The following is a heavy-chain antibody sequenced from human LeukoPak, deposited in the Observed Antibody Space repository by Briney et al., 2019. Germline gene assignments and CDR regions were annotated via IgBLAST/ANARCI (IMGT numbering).Heavy chain of an antibody. J-gene: IGHJ4*02. CDR1: GFTVSSNY. V-gene: IGHV3-53*01. CDR3: ARGRYSSSRYDY. D-gene: IGHD6-13*01. CDR2: IYSGGNT. Sequence: GGSLRLSCVASGFTVSSNYMSWVRQAPGKGLEWVSIIYSGGNTYYADSVKGRITISRDNSKNTLYLQMNSLRVEDTAVYYCARGRYSSSRYDYWGQGTLVTVSS.